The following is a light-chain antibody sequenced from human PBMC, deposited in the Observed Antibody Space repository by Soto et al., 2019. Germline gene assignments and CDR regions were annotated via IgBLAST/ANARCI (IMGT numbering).Light chain of an antibody. Sequence: QSALTQPASVSGSPGQSITISCTGTSSDVGGYNYVSWYQHHPGKAPKLMIYEVSHRPSGVSNRFSGSKSGNTASLTISGLQAEDEADYYCSSYASRSTVVFGGGTKLTVL. J-gene: IGLJ2*01. V-gene: IGLV2-14*01. CDR2: EVS. CDR3: SSYASRSTVV. CDR1: SSDVGGYNY.